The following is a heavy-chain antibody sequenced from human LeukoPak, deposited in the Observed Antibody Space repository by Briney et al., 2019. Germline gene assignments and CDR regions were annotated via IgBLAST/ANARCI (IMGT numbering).Heavy chain of an antibody. J-gene: IGHJ4*02. CDR1: GGSFSGYY. CDR3: ARGPGGATGEAFDY. CDR2: INHSGST. V-gene: IGHV4-34*01. D-gene: IGHD7-27*01. Sequence: SEILSLTCAVYGGSFSGYYWSWIRQPPGKGLEWIGEINHSGSTNYNPSLKPRVTMSLDTSKNRFSLRLSSMTAADTAVYYCARGPGGATGEAFDYWGQGTLVTVSS.